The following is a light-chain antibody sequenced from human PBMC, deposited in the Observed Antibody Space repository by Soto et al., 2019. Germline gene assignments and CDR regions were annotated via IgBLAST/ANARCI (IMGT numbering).Light chain of an antibody. CDR1: TGAVTSGHF. CDR2: ETD. V-gene: IGLV7-46*01. Sequence: QTVVTQEPSLTVSPGGTVTLTCVSSTGAVTSGHFPYWFQQKPGQAPRTLIYETDNEHSWTPARFSGFLLGGKAALTLSGAQPEDEADYYCLLLYSGTRRVVGTGTKLTVL. CDR3: LLLYSGTRRV. J-gene: IGLJ1*01.